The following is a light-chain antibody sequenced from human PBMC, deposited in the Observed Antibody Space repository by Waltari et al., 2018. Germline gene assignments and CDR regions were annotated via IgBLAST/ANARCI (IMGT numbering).Light chain of an antibody. CDR1: QRVLNSSNNKNY. Sequence: DIVMTQSPDSLAVSLGERATINCKSSQRVLNSSNNKNYLAWYQQKAGQPPKLLIYWSSSRESGVPDRFSGSGSGTDFTLTITGLQAEDVAVYYCQQYYSAPLTFGGGTKVEIK. CDR3: QQYYSAPLT. CDR2: WSS. V-gene: IGKV4-1*01. J-gene: IGKJ4*01.